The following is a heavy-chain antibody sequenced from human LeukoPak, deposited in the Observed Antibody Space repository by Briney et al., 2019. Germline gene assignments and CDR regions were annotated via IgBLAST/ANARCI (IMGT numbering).Heavy chain of an antibody. CDR1: GDSISSDY. CDR3: AGRGQRYFRD. Sequence: PSETLSLTCTVSGDSISSDYWSWIRQPPGKGLEWIGYIYRFGNTDYNPSLMRRVTISLDTSKKQLSLNLTSVTAADTAVYYCAGRGQRYFRDWGQGTPVTVSS. CDR2: IYRFGNT. J-gene: IGHJ1*01. V-gene: IGHV4-4*08.